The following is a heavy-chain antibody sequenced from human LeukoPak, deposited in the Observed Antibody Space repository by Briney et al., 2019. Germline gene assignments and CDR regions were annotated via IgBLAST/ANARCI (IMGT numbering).Heavy chain of an antibody. CDR2: IDPSDSNT. CDR1: GYSFTTYW. J-gene: IGHJ6*02. Sequence: GESLKISCKGSGYSFTTYWITWMRQMPGQGLEWMGRIDPSDSNTNYSPSFQGHVIISADKSINTAYLQWSSLKASDTAMYYCARLGCTNGVCSYYYYYGMDVWGQGTTVTVSS. CDR3: ARLGCTNGVCSYYYYYGMDV. D-gene: IGHD2-8*01. V-gene: IGHV5-10-1*01.